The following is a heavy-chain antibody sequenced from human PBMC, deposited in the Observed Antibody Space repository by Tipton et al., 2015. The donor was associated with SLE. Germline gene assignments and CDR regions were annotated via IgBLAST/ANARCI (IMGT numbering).Heavy chain of an antibody. V-gene: IGHV4-38-2*01. Sequence: TLSLTCAVSGYSISSGYYWGWIRQPPGKGLEWIGSIYHSGSTYYNPSLKSRVTISVDTSKNQFSLKLSSVTAADTAVYYCARTGGKDYYDFWSDLNWFDPWGQGTLVTVSS. D-gene: IGHD3-3*01. CDR1: GYSISSGYY. CDR2: IYHSGST. J-gene: IGHJ5*02. CDR3: ARTGGKDYYDFWSDLNWFDP.